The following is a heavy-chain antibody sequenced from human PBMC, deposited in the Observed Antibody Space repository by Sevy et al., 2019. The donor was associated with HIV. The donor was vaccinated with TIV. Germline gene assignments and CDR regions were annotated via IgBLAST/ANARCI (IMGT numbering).Heavy chain of an antibody. CDR1: GGSFSGYY. J-gene: IGHJ4*02. CDR2: INHSGST. CDR3: ATRRGHLSFDY. Sequence: SETLSLTCVVYGGSFSGYYWSWIRQPPGKGLEWIGEINHSGSTNSNPSLKSRVTISADTSKNQFSLKLSSVIAADTAVYYCATRRGHLSFDYWGQGTLVTVSS. V-gene: IGHV4-34*01.